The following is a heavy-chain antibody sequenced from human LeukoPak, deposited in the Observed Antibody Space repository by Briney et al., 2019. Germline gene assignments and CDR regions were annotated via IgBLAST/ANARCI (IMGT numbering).Heavy chain of an antibody. CDR1: GYTFTSYG. V-gene: IGHV1-18*01. Sequence: ASVKVSCKASGYTFTSYGISWVRQAPGQGLEWMGWISAYNGNTNYAQKLQGRVTMTTDTSTSTAYMELRSLRSDDTAVYYCARVRVQVGIVGVKRYFDYWGQGTLVTVSS. J-gene: IGHJ4*02. CDR3: ARVRVQVGIVGVKRYFDY. CDR2: ISAYNGNT. D-gene: IGHD3-22*01.